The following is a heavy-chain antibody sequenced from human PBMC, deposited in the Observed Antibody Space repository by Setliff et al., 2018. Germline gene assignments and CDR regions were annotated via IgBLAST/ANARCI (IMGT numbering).Heavy chain of an antibody. CDR2: INPNSGGT. CDR3: ATGAWGDL. V-gene: IGHV1-2*02. J-gene: IGHJ4*01. D-gene: IGHD2-21*02. Sequence: ASVKVSCKASGYTFTGYYMHWVRQAPGQGLEWMGWINPNSGGTNYAQKFQGRFTISRDNAKNSVYLQMSSLRVEDSAVYYCATGAWGDLWGQGTLVTVSS. CDR1: GYTFTGYY.